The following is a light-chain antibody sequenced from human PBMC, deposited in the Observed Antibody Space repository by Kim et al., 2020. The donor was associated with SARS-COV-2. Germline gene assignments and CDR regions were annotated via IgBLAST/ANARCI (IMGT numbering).Light chain of an antibody. CDR3: QQYGSAPPLT. Sequence: PGERATLSCRARQSVRSNYLSWYQQKLGQAPRLLIYCAPSRATGIPDRFSGSGSGTEFTLTISRLEPEDFAVYYCQQYGSAPPLTFGGGTKVDIK. CDR1: QSVRSNY. J-gene: IGKJ4*01. CDR2: CAP. V-gene: IGKV3-20*01.